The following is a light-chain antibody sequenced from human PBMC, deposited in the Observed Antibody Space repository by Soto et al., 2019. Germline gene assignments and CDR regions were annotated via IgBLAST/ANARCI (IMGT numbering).Light chain of an antibody. CDR1: SSDIGGYNY. V-gene: IGLV2-14*03. Sequence: QSALTQPASVSGSPGQSITISCTGTSSDIGGYNYISWYQQHPGKAPKFIIYDVRNRPSGVSNRFSGSRSGNTASLTISGLRAEDEADYYCSSYTSSSTVIFGVGTKLTVL. J-gene: IGLJ2*01. CDR3: SSYTSSSTVI. CDR2: DVR.